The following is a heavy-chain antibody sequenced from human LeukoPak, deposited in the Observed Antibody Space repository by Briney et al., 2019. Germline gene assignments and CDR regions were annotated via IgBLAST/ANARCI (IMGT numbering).Heavy chain of an antibody. CDR1: GFIFSSYW. CDR3: AKVAKYYYGSETYYFFEH. D-gene: IGHD3-10*01. V-gene: IGHV3-7*01. Sequence: GGSLRLSCAASGFIFSSYWMSWVRQAPGKGLEWVANIKQDGSEKYYVDSVKGRFTISRDNAKNSLYLQMNSLRAEDTAVYYCAKVAKYYYGSETYYFFEHWGQGTPVTASS. CDR2: IKQDGSEK. J-gene: IGHJ4*02.